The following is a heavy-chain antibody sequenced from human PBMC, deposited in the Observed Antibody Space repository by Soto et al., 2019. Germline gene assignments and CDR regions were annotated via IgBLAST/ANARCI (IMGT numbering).Heavy chain of an antibody. Sequence: QITLKESSPTLVKPTQTLTLTCTFSGFSLSTSGVGVGWIRQPPGKALEWLALIYWDDDKRYSPSLKSRLTTTKDTSKTQVVLTRTTMAPVDKATYTGAHGKGGYAWNDGDFDYWGQGALVTVSS. V-gene: IGHV2-5*02. CDR1: GFSLSTSGVG. D-gene: IGHD1-1*01. J-gene: IGHJ4*02. CDR3: AHGKGGYAWNDGDFDY. CDR2: IYWDDDK.